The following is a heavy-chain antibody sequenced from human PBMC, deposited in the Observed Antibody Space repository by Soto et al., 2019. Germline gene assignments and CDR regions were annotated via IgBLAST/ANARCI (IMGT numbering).Heavy chain of an antibody. CDR1: GYTFTSYY. CDR2: INPSGGST. J-gene: IGHJ6*02. Sequence: QVQLVQSGAEVKKPGASVKVSCKASGYTFTSYYMHWVRQAPGQGLEWMGIINPSGGSTSYAQKFQGRVTMTRDTSTSTVYMELSSLRSEDTAVYYCARDVIVVVPAGYYYYGMDVWGQGTTVTVSS. D-gene: IGHD2-2*01. V-gene: IGHV1-46*01. CDR3: ARDVIVVVPAGYYYYGMDV.